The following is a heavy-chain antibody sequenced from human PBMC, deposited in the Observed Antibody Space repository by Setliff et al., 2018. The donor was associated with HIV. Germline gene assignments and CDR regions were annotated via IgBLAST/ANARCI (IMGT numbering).Heavy chain of an antibody. J-gene: IGHJ1*01. CDR1: DGYINSGAEY. Sequence: PSLTCTVSDGYINSGAEYWGWIRHHPGKGLEWIGYIYYGGERYYNPSLKGRVSLSMDTSKNQFSLKLSSVTVADTAMYYCARADYDTRGVAEYFHRWGQGTQVTVSS. CDR3: ARADYDTRGVAEYFHR. V-gene: IGHV4-31*03. D-gene: IGHD3-22*01. CDR2: IYYGGER.